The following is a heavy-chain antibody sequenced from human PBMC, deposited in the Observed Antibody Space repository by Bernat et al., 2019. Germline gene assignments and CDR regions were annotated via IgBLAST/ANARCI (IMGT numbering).Heavy chain of an antibody. Sequence: QVQLQESGPGLVKPSETLSLTCTVSGGSISSYYWSWIRQPPGKGLEWIAYMYYSGSTNYNPSLKSRVTISVDTSKNQFSLKLSSVTAADTAMYYCARGRVSGHYLRSMGYWGQGTLVTVSS. V-gene: IGHV4-59*01. J-gene: IGHJ4*02. CDR2: MYYSGST. CDR1: GGSISSYY. CDR3: ARGRVSGHYLRSMGY. D-gene: IGHD1-26*01.